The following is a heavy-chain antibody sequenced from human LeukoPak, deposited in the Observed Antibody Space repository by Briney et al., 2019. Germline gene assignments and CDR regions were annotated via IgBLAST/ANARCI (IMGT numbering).Heavy chain of an antibody. CDR3: ARDQGGSGMDV. V-gene: IGHV3-53*01. D-gene: IGHD3-10*01. Sequence: PGGSLRLSCAASGFTVSSNYMSWVRQAPGKGLEWVSVIHSGGSTYYADSVKGRFTISRDNSKNTLYLQMNSLRAEDTAVYYCARDQGGSGMDVWGKGTTVTVSS. J-gene: IGHJ6*04. CDR2: IHSGGST. CDR1: GFTVSSNY.